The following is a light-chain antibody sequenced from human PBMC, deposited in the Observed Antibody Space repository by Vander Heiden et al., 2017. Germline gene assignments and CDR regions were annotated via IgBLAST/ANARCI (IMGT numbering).Light chain of an antibody. V-gene: IGLV3-21*03. CDR2: DDS. CDR3: QVWDSSSDHVV. CDR1: NIGSKG. J-gene: IGLJ2*01. Sequence: SHLLTQPPSESFARGKTDMSTGRGNNIGSKGVHWYQQKPGQAPVLVVYDDSDRPSGIPERFSGSTSGNTATLTISRVEAGDEADYYCQVWDSSSDHVVFGGGTKLTVL.